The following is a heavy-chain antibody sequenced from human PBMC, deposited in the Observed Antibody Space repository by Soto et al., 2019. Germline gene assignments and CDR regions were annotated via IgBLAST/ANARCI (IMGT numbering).Heavy chain of an antibody. Sequence: SETLSLTCTVSGGPMSSFYWTWIRQPPGKGLEWIGYIYYSGSTNYNPSLKSRVTMSVDMSKNQFSLKLTSVTAADTAVYYCARGVYYYDSSDYWRFDIWGPGILVTVSS. V-gene: IGHV4-59*01. CDR2: IYYSGST. CDR3: ARGVYYYDSSDYWRFDI. CDR1: GGPMSSFY. J-gene: IGHJ5*02. D-gene: IGHD3-22*01.